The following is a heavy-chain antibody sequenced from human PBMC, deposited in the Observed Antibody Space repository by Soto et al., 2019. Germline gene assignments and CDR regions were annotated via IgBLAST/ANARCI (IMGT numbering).Heavy chain of an antibody. Sequence: GGSLRLSCAASGFSFRDHSINWVRQAPWKGLEWISYIRGTTTISYADSVKGRFTISRDNAENSLYLQMNSLRDEDTAVYYCARDLSCAFERWGQRALVTVCS. CDR3: ARDLSCAFER. J-gene: IGHJ4*02. V-gene: IGHV3-48*02. D-gene: IGHD2-15*01. CDR2: IRGTTTI. CDR1: GFSFRDHS.